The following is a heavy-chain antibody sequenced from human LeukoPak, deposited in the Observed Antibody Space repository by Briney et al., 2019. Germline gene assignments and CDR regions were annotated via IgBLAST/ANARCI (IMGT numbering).Heavy chain of an antibody. CDR3: VRGTGY. Sequence: GGSLRLSCSDSGYTFSTYVMHWVRQAPGKGLEYVSAISSNGDNTYYADSVKGRFTISRDNSKNTLYLQMSSLRADDTAVYYCVRGTGYWGQGTLVTVSS. CDR1: GYTFSTYV. J-gene: IGHJ4*02. CDR2: ISSNGDNT. V-gene: IGHV3-64D*06.